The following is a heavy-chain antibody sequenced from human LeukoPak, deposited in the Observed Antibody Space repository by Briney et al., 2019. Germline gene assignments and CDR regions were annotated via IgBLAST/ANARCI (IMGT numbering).Heavy chain of an antibody. CDR2: IYHSGST. Sequence: SETLSLTCAVYGGSFSGYYWGWIRQPPGKGLEWIGSIYHSGSTYYNPSLKSRVTISVDTSKNQFSLKLSSVTAADTAVYYCARDARYYYDQAAFDIWGQGTMVTVSS. D-gene: IGHD3-22*01. CDR1: GGSFSGYY. V-gene: IGHV4-38-2*02. J-gene: IGHJ3*02. CDR3: ARDARYYYDQAAFDI.